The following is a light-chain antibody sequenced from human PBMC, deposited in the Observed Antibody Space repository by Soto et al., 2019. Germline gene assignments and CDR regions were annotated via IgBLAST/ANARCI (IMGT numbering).Light chain of an antibody. Sequence: EIVLTQSPATLSLSPGEGATLSCRASQSVSSDYLAWYQQKPGQTPKVLIYRASSRATGIPDRFSGSGSGTDFTLTISRLEPEDFAVYYCQQYGSSPLTFGGGTKVDIK. V-gene: IGKV3-20*01. J-gene: IGKJ4*01. CDR3: QQYGSSPLT. CDR1: QSVSSDY. CDR2: RAS.